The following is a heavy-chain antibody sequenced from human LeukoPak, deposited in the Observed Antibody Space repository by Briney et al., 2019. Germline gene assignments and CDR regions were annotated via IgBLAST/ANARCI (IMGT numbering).Heavy chain of an antibody. V-gene: IGHV3-23*01. J-gene: IGHJ4*02. CDR1: GFTFSTFA. CDR2: ISGSGGST. Sequence: GGSLRLSCAASGFTFSTFAMSWVRQAPGKGLEWVSAISGSGGSTYYADSVKGRFTISRDNSKNTLYLQMNSLRAEDTAVYYCAQSTATATALNFDYWGQGTLVTVSS. CDR3: AQSTATATALNFDY. D-gene: IGHD5-18*01.